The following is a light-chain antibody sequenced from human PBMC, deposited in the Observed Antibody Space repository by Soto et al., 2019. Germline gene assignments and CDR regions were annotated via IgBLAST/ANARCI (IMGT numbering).Light chain of an antibody. J-gene: IGKJ2*01. CDR1: QRISIN. CDR3: QHYTNWPPYT. Sequence: EIVMTQSPATLSVSPGERATLSCRASQRISINLAWYQQKPGQAHRLLIYGASTRATGIPARFSGSGSETEVTLTISSLQSEDSAVYYCQHYTNWPPYTFGQGTEMEIK. V-gene: IGKV3-15*01. CDR2: GAS.